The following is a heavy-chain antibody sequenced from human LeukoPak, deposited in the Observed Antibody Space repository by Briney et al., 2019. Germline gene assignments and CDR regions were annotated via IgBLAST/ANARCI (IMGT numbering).Heavy chain of an antibody. V-gene: IGHV4-31*03. CDR2: IYYSGST. Sequence: SETLSLTCTVSGGSISSGGYYWSWIRQHPGKGLEWIGYIYYSGSTYYNPSLKSRVTISVDTSKNQFSLKLSSVTASDTAVYYCARDRFVGQGGYDILTGWHPDAFDIWGQGTMVTVSS. J-gene: IGHJ3*02. CDR1: GGSISSGGYY. D-gene: IGHD3-9*01. CDR3: ARDRFVGQGGYDILTGWHPDAFDI.